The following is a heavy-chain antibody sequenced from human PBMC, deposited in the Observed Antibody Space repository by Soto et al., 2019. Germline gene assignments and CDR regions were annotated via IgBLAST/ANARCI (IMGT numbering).Heavy chain of an antibody. V-gene: IGHV3-33*01. J-gene: IGHJ4*02. Sequence: GGSLRLSCAASGFTFSSYGMHWVRQAPGKGLEWVAVIWYDGSNKYYADSVKGRFTISRDNSKNTLYLQMNSLRAEDTAVYYCARDKQQWLVLKGDVAPRYIDYWGQGTLVTVSS. CDR2: IWYDGSNK. CDR1: GFTFSSYG. D-gene: IGHD6-19*01. CDR3: ARDKQQWLVLKGDVAPRYIDY.